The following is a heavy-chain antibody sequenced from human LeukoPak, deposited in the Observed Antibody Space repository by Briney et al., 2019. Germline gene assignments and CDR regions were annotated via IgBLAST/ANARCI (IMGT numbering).Heavy chain of an antibody. D-gene: IGHD3-22*01. CDR2: ISSSGSTI. J-gene: IGHJ6*02. CDR1: GFTFSSYE. CDR3: ARDDYDSSGGYYGMDV. V-gene: IGHV3-48*03. Sequence: PGGSLRLSCAASGFTFSSYEMNWVRQAPGKGLEWVSYISSSGSTIYYADSVKGQFTISRDNAKNSLYLQMNSLRAEDTAVYYCARDDYDSSGGYYGMDVWGQGTTVTVSS.